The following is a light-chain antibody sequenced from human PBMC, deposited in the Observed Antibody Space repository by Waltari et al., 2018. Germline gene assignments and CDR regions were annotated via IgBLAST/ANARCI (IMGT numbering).Light chain of an antibody. CDR2: DVS. V-gene: IGLV2-14*03. CDR3: SSYTSSSTLWV. CDR1: SSDVGGYNY. J-gene: IGLJ3*02. Sequence: QSALTQPASVSGSPGQSITISCTGTSSDVGGYNYVSWYQQHPGKAPKRMIYDVSNRPSGVSNPFSGSKSGNTASLTISGLQAEDEADYYCSSYTSSSTLWVFGGGTKLTVL.